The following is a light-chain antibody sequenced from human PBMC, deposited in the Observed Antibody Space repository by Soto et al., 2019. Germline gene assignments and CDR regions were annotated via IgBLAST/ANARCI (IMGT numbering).Light chain of an antibody. J-gene: IGKJ1*01. CDR1: QTIRSNS. V-gene: IGKV3-20*01. CDR2: GAS. CDR3: QQYGSSPWT. Sequence: ETVLTQSPGTLSLSPGERATLSCRASQTIRSNSLAWYRQTPGQAPRLLIYGASNRATGIADRFRGSGSGTDFTLIISRLEPEDFALYYCQQYGSSPWTVGQGSKVEIK.